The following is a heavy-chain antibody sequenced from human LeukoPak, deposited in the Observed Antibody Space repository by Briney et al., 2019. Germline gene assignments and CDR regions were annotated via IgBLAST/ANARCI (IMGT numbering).Heavy chain of an antibody. CDR2: IYADGKA. V-gene: IGHV3-53*01. Sequence: GGSLRLSCAVSGFAVKDNHMYWVRQGPRKGLEWVSIIYADGKAYYADSVKGRFTISGDTSENTLSLQINSLRAEDTAVYHCARRSSTLYEGCWGGGTLVTVCS. CDR1: GFAVKDNH. D-gene: IGHD6-13*01. CDR3: ARRSSTLYEGC. J-gene: IGHJ4*02.